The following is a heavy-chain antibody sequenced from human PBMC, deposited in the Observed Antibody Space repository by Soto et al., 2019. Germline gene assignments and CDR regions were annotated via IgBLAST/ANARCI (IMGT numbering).Heavy chain of an antibody. CDR2: ISGSGGGST. V-gene: IGHV3-23*01. Sequence: GGSLRLSCVASGFTFSSYAMSWVRQAPGKGLEWVSTISGSGGGSTYYADSVKGRFTISRDNSKNTLYLQMNSLRAEDTAVYYCAKVTYYYDTSVYSYFDYWGQGTQVTVSS. J-gene: IGHJ4*02. D-gene: IGHD3-22*01. CDR3: AKVTYYYDTSVYSYFDY. CDR1: GFTFSSYA.